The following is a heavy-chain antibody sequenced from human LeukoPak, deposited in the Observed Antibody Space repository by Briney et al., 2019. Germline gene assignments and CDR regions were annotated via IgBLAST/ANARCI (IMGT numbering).Heavy chain of an antibody. CDR2: INPGGGST. V-gene: IGHV1-46*01. CDR3: ARVDCSGGSCYSFDY. Sequence: ASVKVSCKASGYTFTSYYMHWVRQAPGQGLEWMGIINPGGGSTSYAQKFQSRVTMTSDTSTGTLYMELSSLRSEDTAVYYCARVDCSGGSCYSFDYWGQGTLATVSS. J-gene: IGHJ4*02. D-gene: IGHD2-15*01. CDR1: GYTFTSYY.